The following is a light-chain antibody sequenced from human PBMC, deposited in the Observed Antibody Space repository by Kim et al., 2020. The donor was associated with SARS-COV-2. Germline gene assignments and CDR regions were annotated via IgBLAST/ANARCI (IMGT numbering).Light chain of an antibody. CDR1: QATSNY. Sequence: DVQMTQSPSSLSASVGDRVTVTCRASQATSNYLAWYQQKPGKVPRLLIYAASTLQSGVPSRFSGSGSGTHFTLTIGSLQPEDVATYYCQQYYSAPLTCGQGTKVDIK. V-gene: IGKV1-27*01. CDR2: AAS. CDR3: QQYYSAPLT. J-gene: IGKJ1*01.